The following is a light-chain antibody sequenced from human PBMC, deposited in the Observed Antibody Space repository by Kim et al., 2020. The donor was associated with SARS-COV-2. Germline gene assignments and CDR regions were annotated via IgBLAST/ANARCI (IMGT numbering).Light chain of an antibody. CDR1: SSNIGRAT. V-gene: IGLV1-44*01. Sequence: QPVLTQPPSASGTPGQRVIISCSGSSSNIGRATVNWYQHLPGTAPTLLIYNNNQRPSGVPDRFSGSKSGTSASLTISGLQSDDEADYYCAAWDGSLNGWVFGGGTQLTVL. CDR3: AAWDGSLNGWV. J-gene: IGLJ3*02. CDR2: NNN.